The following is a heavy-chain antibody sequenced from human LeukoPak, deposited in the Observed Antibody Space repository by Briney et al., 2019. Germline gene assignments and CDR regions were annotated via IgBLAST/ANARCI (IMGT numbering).Heavy chain of an antibody. J-gene: IGHJ3*02. CDR3: ARESRWEPQDAFDI. V-gene: IGHV7-4-1*02. D-gene: IGHD1-26*01. CDR1: GYTFTSYA. CDR2: INTNTGNP. Sequence: GASVKVSCKASGYTFTSYAMNWVRQAPGQGLEWMGWINTNTGNPTYAQGFTGRFVFSLDTSVSTAYLQISSLKAEDTAVYYCARESRWEPQDAFDIWGQGTMVTVSS.